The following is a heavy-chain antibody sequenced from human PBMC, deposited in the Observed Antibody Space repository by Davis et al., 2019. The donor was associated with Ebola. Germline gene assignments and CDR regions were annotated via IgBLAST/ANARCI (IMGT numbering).Heavy chain of an antibody. J-gene: IGHJ4*02. V-gene: IGHV4-4*07. CDR1: GASISSYY. CDR3: ARASYSSSWYYFDY. CDR2: IYASGST. D-gene: IGHD6-13*01. Sequence: PSETLSLTCTASGASISSYYWSWIRQPAGKGLEWIGRIYASGSTNYNPSLKSRVTMSVDTSKNQFSLKLSSVTAADTAVYYCARASYSSSWYYFDYWGQGTLVTVSS.